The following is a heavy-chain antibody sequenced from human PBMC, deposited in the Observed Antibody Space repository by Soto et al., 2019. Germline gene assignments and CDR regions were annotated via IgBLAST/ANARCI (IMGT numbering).Heavy chain of an antibody. J-gene: IGHJ6*02. CDR1: GFTFSLYA. CDR2: ISGSGGRT. CDR3: AKEVVVESAGRSQYYFYGLDV. Sequence: EVQLLESGGGLVQPGGSLRLSCAASGFTFSLYAMSWVRQAPGKGLEWLSVISGSGGRTYYADSVKGRFTISRDNSKQTLDLQLNSLRAEDTAVYYCAKEVVVESAGRSQYYFYGLDVWGQGTTVTVSS. D-gene: IGHD2-2*01. V-gene: IGHV3-23*01.